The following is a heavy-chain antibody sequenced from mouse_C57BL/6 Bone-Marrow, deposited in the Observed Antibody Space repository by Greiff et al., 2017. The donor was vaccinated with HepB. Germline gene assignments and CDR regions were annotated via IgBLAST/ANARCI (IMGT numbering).Heavy chain of an antibody. Sequence: EVKLMESGGGLVKPGGSLKLSCAASGFTFSSYAMSWVRQTPEKRLEWVATISDGGSYTYYPDNVKGRFTISRDNAKNNLYLQMSHLKSEDTAMYYCARITTVGARDYAMDYWGQGTSVTVSS. CDR2: ISDGGSYT. J-gene: IGHJ4*01. CDR1: GFTFSSYA. V-gene: IGHV5-4*03. CDR3: ARITTVGARDYAMDY. D-gene: IGHD1-1*01.